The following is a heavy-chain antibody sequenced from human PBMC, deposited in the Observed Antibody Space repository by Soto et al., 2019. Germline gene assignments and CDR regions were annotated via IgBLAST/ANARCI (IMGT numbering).Heavy chain of an antibody. CDR1: GFTFSDPY. D-gene: IGHD2-2*01. V-gene: IGHV3-72*01. CDR3: ARVALGSCGGTSCRRFFDF. CDR2: TRNKANSYTT. J-gene: IGHJ2*01. Sequence: EVQLVESGGGLVQPGGSLRLSCAASGFTFSDPYMDWVRQAPGKGLEWVGRTRNKANSYTTEYAASVKGRFTISRDDSKSSLYLQMNSLKTEDTAVYYCARVALGSCGGTSCRRFFDFWGRGTLVTVSS.